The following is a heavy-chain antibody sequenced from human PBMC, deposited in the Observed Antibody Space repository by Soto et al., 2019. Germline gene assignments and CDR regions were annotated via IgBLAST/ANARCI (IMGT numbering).Heavy chain of an antibody. Sequence: QVQLVQSGAEVKKPGSSVKVSCKASGDTFSSYAISWVRQAPGQGLEWMGGIIPIFGTANYAQKFQGRVTITADESTSTAYMELSSLRSEDTAVYYCASSPNYYDSSGYNFQHWGQGTLVTVSS. D-gene: IGHD3-22*01. J-gene: IGHJ1*01. CDR1: GDTFSSYA. CDR2: IIPIFGTA. CDR3: ASSPNYYDSSGYNFQH. V-gene: IGHV1-69*12.